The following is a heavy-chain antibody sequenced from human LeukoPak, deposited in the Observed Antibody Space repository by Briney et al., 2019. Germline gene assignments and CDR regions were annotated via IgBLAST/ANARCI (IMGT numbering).Heavy chain of an antibody. CDR2: INSGGDYK. D-gene: IGHD3-9*01. V-gene: IGHV3-21*01. CDR1: GFTFNTFN. J-gene: IGHJ4*02. Sequence: GGSLRLSCASSGFTFNTFNMNWFRRAPGKGLEWVLSINSGGDYKYCADSVKGRFTTSRDNAKNSLSLQLNALRVEDTAIYYCARGHYDVLASSYKWTPDYWGQGTLVTVSS. CDR3: ARGHYDVLASSYKWTPDY.